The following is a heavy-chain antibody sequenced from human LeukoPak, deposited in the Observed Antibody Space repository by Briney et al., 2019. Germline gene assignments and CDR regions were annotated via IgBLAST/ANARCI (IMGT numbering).Heavy chain of an antibody. CDR1: GHTFTGYY. D-gene: IGHD6-13*01. V-gene: IGHV1-2*04. CDR2: INPNSGGT. Sequence: GASVKVSCKASGHTFTGYYMHWVQQAPGQGLEWMGWINPNSGGTNYAQKFQGWVTMTRDTSISTAYMELSRLRSDDTAVYYCARGGIAAAGTSALSWGQGTLVTVSS. CDR3: ARGGIAAAGTSALS. J-gene: IGHJ4*02.